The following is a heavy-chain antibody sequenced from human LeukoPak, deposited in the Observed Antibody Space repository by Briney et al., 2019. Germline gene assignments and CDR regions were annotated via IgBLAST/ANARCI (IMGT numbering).Heavy chain of an antibody. CDR3: ARAMDIAARPSSFDY. Sequence: PSETLSLTCTVSGGSISSSSYYWGWIRQPPGEGLEWIGSIYYSGSTYYNPSLKSRVTISVDTSKNQFSLKLSSVTAADTAVYYCARAMDIAARPSSFDYWGQGTLVTVSS. D-gene: IGHD6-6*01. CDR2: IYYSGST. J-gene: IGHJ4*02. CDR1: GGSISSSSYY. V-gene: IGHV4-39*07.